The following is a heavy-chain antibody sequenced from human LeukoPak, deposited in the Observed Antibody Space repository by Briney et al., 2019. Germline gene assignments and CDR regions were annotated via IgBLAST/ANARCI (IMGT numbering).Heavy chain of an antibody. D-gene: IGHD6-19*01. CDR1: GLNFASNW. J-gene: IGHJ4*02. CDR2: INSGGSGT. Sequence: PGGCLRLSCAASGLNFASNWMHWVRQTPGKGLMSVSRINSGGSGTSYADSVEGRFTISKDNAKNTLYLQMNSLRAEDTAVYYCARDRGIAVAGTNSRFDYWGQGTLVTVSS. V-gene: IGHV3-74*01. CDR3: ARDRGIAVAGTNSRFDY.